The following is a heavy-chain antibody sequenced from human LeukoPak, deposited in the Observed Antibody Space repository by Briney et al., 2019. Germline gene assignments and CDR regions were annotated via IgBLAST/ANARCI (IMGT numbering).Heavy chain of an antibody. D-gene: IGHD3-22*01. CDR1: GGSFSGYY. V-gene: IGHV4-34*01. CDR3: ARQIDIEANYYDSSGYFHDAFDI. CDR2: INHSGST. Sequence: SETLSLTCAVYGGSFSGYYWSWIRQPPGKGLEWIGEINHSGSTNYNPSLKSRVTISVDTSKNQFSLRLSSVTAADTAVYYCARQIDIEANYYDSSGYFHDAFDIWGQGTMVTVSS. J-gene: IGHJ3*02.